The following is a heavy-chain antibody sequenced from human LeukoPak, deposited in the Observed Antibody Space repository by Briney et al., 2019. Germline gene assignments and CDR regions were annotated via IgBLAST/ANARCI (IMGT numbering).Heavy chain of an antibody. CDR2: INTDGSTT. V-gene: IGHV3-74*01. J-gene: IGHJ4*02. D-gene: IGHD1-26*01. CDR3: ARGRGGSYHY. Sequence: GGSLRLSCAASGFTFSNDWMHWVRQAPGKGLVWVSRINTDGSTTTHADSVKGRFTISRDNAKNTLYLQMNSLRVEDTAVYYCARGRGGSYHYWGQGTLVTVSS. CDR1: GFTFSNDW.